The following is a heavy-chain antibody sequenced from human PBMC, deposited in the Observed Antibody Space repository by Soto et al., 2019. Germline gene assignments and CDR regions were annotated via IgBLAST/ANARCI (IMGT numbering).Heavy chain of an antibody. Sequence: ASVKVSCKSSGYIFTGYYMHWVRQAPGQGLECMGWINPNSGGTNYAQKFQGWVTMTRDTSISTAYMELSRLRSDDTAVYYCSRGPEDIVVVPAANYGMDVWGQGTTVTVSS. J-gene: IGHJ6*02. CDR1: GYIFTGYY. V-gene: IGHV1-2*04. D-gene: IGHD2-2*01. CDR2: INPNSGGT. CDR3: SRGPEDIVVVPAANYGMDV.